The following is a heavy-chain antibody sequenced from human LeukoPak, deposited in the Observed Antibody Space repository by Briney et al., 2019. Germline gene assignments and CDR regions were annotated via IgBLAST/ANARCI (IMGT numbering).Heavy chain of an antibody. CDR1: GYTFTSYD. CDR2: MNPNSGNT. J-gene: IGHJ5*02. CDR3: ARSGGYCSGGSCYSGWFDP. D-gene: IGHD2-15*01. Sequence: GSVKVSCKASGYTFTSYDINWVRQATGKGLEWMGWMNPNSGNTGYAQKFQGRVTMTRNTSISTAYMELSSLRSEDTAVYYCARSGGYCSGGSCYSGWFDPWGQGTLVTVSS. V-gene: IGHV1-8*01.